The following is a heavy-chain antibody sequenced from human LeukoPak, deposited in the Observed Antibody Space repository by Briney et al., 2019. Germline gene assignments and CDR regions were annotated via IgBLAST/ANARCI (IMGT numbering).Heavy chain of an antibody. Sequence: GGSLRLSCAASGVIFSNYWMHWVRQAPGKGLVWVSRINSDGSSRNYADSVKGRFTISRDNAKNTLYLQMNSLRAEDTAVYYCASASSHRIAAGGDYWGQGTLVTVSS. CDR2: INSDGSSR. V-gene: IGHV3-74*01. D-gene: IGHD6-13*01. J-gene: IGHJ4*02. CDR1: GVIFSNYW. CDR3: ASASSHRIAAGGDY.